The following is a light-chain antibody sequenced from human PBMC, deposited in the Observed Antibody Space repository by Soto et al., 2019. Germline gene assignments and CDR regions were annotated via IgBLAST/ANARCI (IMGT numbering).Light chain of an antibody. Sequence: SGLAQPPAVSAGPGEKVTISFSGSGADVGGDSVSFYELVRGTAPKLLLYDDNKRPSGSPDRFSGAKSGTSATLGITGFQTGDEADYYCGSWDSSLSAYVFGTGTKVTVL. CDR2: DDN. CDR1: GADVGGDS. CDR3: GSWDSSLSAYV. V-gene: IGLV1-51*01. J-gene: IGLJ1*01.